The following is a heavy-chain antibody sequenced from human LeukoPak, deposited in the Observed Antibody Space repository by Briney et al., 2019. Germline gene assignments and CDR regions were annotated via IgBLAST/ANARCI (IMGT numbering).Heavy chain of an antibody. CDR1: GGSISSSSYY. J-gene: IGHJ4*02. D-gene: IGHD3-3*01. CDR2: IYYSGST. CDR3: ARHGDDFWSGYSDY. V-gene: IGHV4-39*01. Sequence: SETLSLTCTVSGGSISSSSYYWGWIRQPPGKGLEWIGSIYYSGSTYYNPSLKSRVTISVDTSKNQFSLKLSSVTAADTAVYYCARHGDDFWSGYSDYWGQGTLVTVSS.